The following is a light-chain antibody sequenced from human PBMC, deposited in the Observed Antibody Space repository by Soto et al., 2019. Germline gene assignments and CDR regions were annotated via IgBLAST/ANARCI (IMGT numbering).Light chain of an antibody. V-gene: IGKV1-5*03. CDR1: QSISSW. Sequence: DIQMTQSPSTLSASVGDRVTITCRASQSISSWLAWYQQKPGRAPKLLIYQASSSEIGVPSRFSGSGSGTEFTLTISSLQPDAFATYYYQYYKESSTFGQGTRLEIK. J-gene: IGKJ1*01. CDR3: QYYKESST. CDR2: QAS.